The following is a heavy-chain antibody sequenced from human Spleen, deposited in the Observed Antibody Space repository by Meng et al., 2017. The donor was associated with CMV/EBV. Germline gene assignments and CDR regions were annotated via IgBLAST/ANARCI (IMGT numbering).Heavy chain of an antibody. J-gene: IGHJ4*02. CDR2: ITGSGSFL. CDR1: GFTFGDHD. D-gene: IGHD1-1*01. CDR3: SRAGWNQFFDR. V-gene: IGHV3-11*04. Sequence: GESLKISCAASGFTFGDHDMTWIRRAPGKGLEWVSYITGSGSFLSYADSVKGRFIISRDNGQNSLFLEMNSLRVDDTAVYYCSRAGWNQFFDRWGRGTLVTVSS.